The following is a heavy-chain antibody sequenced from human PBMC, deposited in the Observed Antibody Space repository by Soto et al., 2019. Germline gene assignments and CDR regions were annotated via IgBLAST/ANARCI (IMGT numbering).Heavy chain of an antibody. D-gene: IGHD2-2*01. CDR1: GFTFDDYA. CDR2: ISWNSGSI. Sequence: GGSLRLSCAASGFTFDDYAMHWVRQAPGKGLEWVSGISWNSGSIGYADSVKGRFTISRDNAKNSLYLQMNSLRAEDTALYYCAKDKQCSSTSCTGTAFESWGQGTMVTVAS. CDR3: AKDKQCSSTSCTGTAFES. J-gene: IGHJ3*02. V-gene: IGHV3-9*01.